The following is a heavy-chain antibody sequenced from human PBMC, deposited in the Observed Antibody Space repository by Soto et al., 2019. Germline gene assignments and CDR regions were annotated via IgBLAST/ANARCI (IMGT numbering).Heavy chain of an antibody. CDR2: IWYDGSSK. CDR1: GFIFSSHG. D-gene: IGHD1-26*01. J-gene: IGHJ6*02. Sequence: PGGSLRLSCAASGFIFSSHGMHWVRQAPGKGLEWVAVIWYDGSSKYYADSVKGRFTISRDNSKNTLYLQMNSLRAEDTAVYYCARDEGVGATMGDYYYYGMDVWGQGTTVTVSS. CDR3: ARDEGVGATMGDYYYYGMDV. V-gene: IGHV3-33*01.